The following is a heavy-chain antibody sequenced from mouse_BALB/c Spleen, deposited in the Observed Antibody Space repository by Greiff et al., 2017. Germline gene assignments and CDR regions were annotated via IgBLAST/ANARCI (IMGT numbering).Heavy chain of an antibody. V-gene: IGHV14-3*02. CDR3: ARQDGNYVFAY. J-gene: IGHJ3*01. D-gene: IGHD2-1*01. CDR2: IDPANGNT. Sequence: EVKLVESGAELVKPGASVKLSCTASGFNIKDTYMHWVKQRPEQGLEWIGRIDPANGNTKYDPKFQGKATITADTSSNTAYLQLSSLTSEDTAVYYCARQDGNYVFAYWGQGTLVTVSA. CDR1: GFNIKDTY.